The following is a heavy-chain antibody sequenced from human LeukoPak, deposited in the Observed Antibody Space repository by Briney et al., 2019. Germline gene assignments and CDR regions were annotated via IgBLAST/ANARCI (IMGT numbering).Heavy chain of an antibody. V-gene: IGHV4-39*07. CDR1: GGSISSGGYY. CDR2: INHSGST. D-gene: IGHD2-21*01. CDR3: ARGRIAPVVKVRTYYFDY. J-gene: IGHJ4*02. Sequence: SETLSLTCTVSGGSISSGGYYWSWIRQPPGKGLEWIGEINHSGSTNYNPSLKSRVTISVDTSKNQFSLKLSSVTAADTAVYYYARGRIAPVVKVRTYYFDYWGQGTLVTVSS.